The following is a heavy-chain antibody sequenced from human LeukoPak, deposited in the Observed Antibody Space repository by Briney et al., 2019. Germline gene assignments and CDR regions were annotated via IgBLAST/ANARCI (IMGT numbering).Heavy chain of an antibody. V-gene: IGHV3-7*01. CDR1: GFTFSSYG. CDR3: ARGTSYSPNWFDP. Sequence: GGSLRLSCAASGFTFSSYGMHWVRQAPGKGLEWVASIKQDGSEKYYVDSVKGRFTISRDNAKNSLYLQMNSLRAEDTAVYYCARGTSYSPNWFDPWGQGTLVTVSS. J-gene: IGHJ5*02. CDR2: IKQDGSEK. D-gene: IGHD2-2*01.